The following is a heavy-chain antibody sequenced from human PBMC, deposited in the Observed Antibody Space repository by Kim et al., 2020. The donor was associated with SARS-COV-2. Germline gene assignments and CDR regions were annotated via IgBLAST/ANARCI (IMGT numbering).Heavy chain of an antibody. V-gene: IGHV3-7*01. CDR1: GFIFSNYW. Sequence: GGSLRLSCAASGFIFSNYWMNWVRQTPGEGLEWLANIKEDGSAAYYVDSVKGRFIISRDNAKNSLSLQITSLRDEDTAIYYCARDPLGRDGFNSLDYWGQGALVAVSS. CDR2: IKEDGSAA. D-gene: IGHD1-1*01. CDR3: ARDPLGRDGFNSLDY. J-gene: IGHJ4*02.